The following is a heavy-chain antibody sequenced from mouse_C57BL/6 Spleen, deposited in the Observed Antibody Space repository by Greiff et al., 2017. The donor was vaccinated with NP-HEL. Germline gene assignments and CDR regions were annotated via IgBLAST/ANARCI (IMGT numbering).Heavy chain of an antibody. CDR3: ARRAYYSNYYYFDY. CDR1: GYTFTDYY. D-gene: IGHD2-5*01. CDR2: INPNNGGT. Sequence: VQLQQSGPELVKPGASVKISCKASGYTFTDYYMNWVKQSHGKSLEWIGDINPNNGGTSYIQKFKGKATLTVDKSSSTAYMELRSLTSEDSAVYYCARRAYYSNYYYFDYWGQGTTLTVSS. V-gene: IGHV1-26*01. J-gene: IGHJ2*01.